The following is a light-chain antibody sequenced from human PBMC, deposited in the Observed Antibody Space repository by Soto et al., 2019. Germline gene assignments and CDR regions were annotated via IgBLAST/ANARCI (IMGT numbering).Light chain of an antibody. V-gene: IGKV3-15*01. Sequence: EIVMTQSPATLSVSPGERATLSCRASQGVSSNLAWYQQKPGQAPRLLIYGASTRATTIPARFSGSGSGTEFTLTISSLQSEDFAVYYCQQYNNWPPVTFGQGTKLEIK. CDR1: QGVSSN. CDR2: GAS. J-gene: IGKJ2*01. CDR3: QQYNNWPPVT.